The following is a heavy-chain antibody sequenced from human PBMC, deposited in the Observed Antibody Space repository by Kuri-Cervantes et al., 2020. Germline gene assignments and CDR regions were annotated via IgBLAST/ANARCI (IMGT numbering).Heavy chain of an antibody. Sequence: SVKVSCKASGGTFSSYAISWVRQAPGQGLEWMGGIIPIFGTANYAQKFQGRVTITADESTSTAYMELSSLRAEDTAVYYCARERRAGTPGWFDPWGQGTLVTVSS. D-gene: IGHD6-13*01. CDR2: IIPIFGTA. V-gene: IGHV1-69*13. CDR1: GGTFSSYA. J-gene: IGHJ5*02. CDR3: ARERRAGTPGWFDP.